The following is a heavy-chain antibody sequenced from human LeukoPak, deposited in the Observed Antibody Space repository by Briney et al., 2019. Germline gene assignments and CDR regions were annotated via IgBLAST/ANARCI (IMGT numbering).Heavy chain of an antibody. CDR2: IYYSGST. V-gene: IGHV4-39*07. CDR3: ARDLTEELLFDY. J-gene: IGHJ4*02. CDR1: GGSISSSSYY. Sequence: PSETLSLTCTVSGGSISSSSYYWGWIRQPPGEGLEWIGSIYYSGSTYYNPSLKSRVTISVDTSKNQFSLKLSSVTAADTAVYYCARDLTEELLFDYWGQGTLVTVSS. D-gene: IGHD1-7*01.